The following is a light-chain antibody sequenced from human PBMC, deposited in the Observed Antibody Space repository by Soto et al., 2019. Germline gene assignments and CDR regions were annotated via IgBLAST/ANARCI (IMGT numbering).Light chain of an antibody. CDR1: QSVSSSY. Sequence: EIVLTQSPGTLSLSPGERATLSCRASQSVSSSYLAWYQQKPGQAPRLLIYGASSRATGIPDRFSGSGSGADFTLTISRLEPEDFAVYYCQQYCSSLPLTFGGGTKVEI. J-gene: IGKJ4*01. V-gene: IGKV3-20*01. CDR2: GAS. CDR3: QQYCSSLPLT.